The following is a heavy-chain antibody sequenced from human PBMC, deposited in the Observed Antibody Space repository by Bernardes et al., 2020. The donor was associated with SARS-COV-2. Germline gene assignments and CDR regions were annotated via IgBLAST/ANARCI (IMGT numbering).Heavy chain of an antibody. CDR2: MNPNSGNT. D-gene: IGHD3-16*02. CDR3: ARGAPYYDYVWGSYRYFGHWYFDL. Sequence: ASMKVSCKASGYTFTSYDINWVRQATGQGLEWMGWMNPNSGNTGYAQKFQGRVTMTRNTSISTAYMELSSLRSEDTAVYYCARGAPYYDYVWGSYRYFGHWYFDLWGRGTLVTVSS. J-gene: IGHJ2*01. CDR1: GYTFTSYD. V-gene: IGHV1-8*01.